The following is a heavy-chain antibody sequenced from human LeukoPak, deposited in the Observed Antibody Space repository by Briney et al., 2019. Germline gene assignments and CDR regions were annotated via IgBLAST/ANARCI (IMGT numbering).Heavy chain of an antibody. CDR3: AREDDWNYEDY. D-gene: IGHD1-7*01. Sequence: PGRSLRLSCAASGFTFSSYGMHWVRQAPGKGLEWVAVIWYGGSNKYYADSVKGRFTISRDNSKNTLYLQMNSLRAEDTAIYYCAREDDWNYEDYWGQGTLVTVSS. CDR1: GFTFSSYG. CDR2: IWYGGSNK. J-gene: IGHJ4*02. V-gene: IGHV3-33*08.